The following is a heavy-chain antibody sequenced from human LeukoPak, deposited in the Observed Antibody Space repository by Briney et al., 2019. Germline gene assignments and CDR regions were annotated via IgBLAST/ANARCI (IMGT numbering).Heavy chain of an antibody. Sequence: SETLPLTRTVSGGSISSFYWSWIRQPPGKGLEWIGYIFYSGSTNYNPSLKSRVTISVDTSKNQFSLKLSSVTAADTAVYYCARWAQRLDVWGQANKVAVSS. J-gene: IGHJ6*02. CDR3: ARWAQRLDV. CDR2: IFYSGST. V-gene: IGHV4-59*01. CDR1: GGSISSFY.